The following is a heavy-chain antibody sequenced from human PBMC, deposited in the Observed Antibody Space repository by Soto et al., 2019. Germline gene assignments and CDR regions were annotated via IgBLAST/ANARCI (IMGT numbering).Heavy chain of an antibody. V-gene: IGHV4-59*08. Sequence: QVQLQESGPGLVKPSETLSLTCTVSGDSISSYYWSWIRQPPGKGLEWIGYAYYGGNTNYNPSLKSRVTISVDTSKSPFALKLNSVTGADTAVYYCANHLSAWLRMEAFDVWGPGTMVTVSS. CDR1: GDSISSYY. CDR2: AYYGGNT. D-gene: IGHD5-12*01. J-gene: IGHJ3*01. CDR3: ANHLSAWLRMEAFDV.